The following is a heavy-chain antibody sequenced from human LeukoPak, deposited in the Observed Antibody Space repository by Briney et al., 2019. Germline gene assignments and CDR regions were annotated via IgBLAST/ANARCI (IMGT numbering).Heavy chain of an antibody. J-gene: IGHJ4*02. V-gene: IGHV4-59*12. Sequence: SETLSLTCNVSGDSISSDYWSWIRQPPGKGLEWIGHIYYSGSTNYNPSLKSRVTMSVDTSKNQFSLKLSSVTAADTAVYYCARDLYYYGSGSHSFDYWGQGTLVTVSS. CDR2: IYYSGST. CDR3: ARDLYYYGSGSHSFDY. CDR1: GDSISSDY. D-gene: IGHD3-10*01.